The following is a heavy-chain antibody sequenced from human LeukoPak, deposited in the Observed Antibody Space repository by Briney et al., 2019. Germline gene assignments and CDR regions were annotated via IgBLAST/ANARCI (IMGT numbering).Heavy chain of an antibody. V-gene: IGHV4-34*01. D-gene: IGHD4-17*01. Sequence: PSETLSLTCAVYGGSFSGYYWSWIRQPPGKGLEWIGEINHSGSTNYNPSLKSRVTISVDTSKNQFSLKLSSVTAADTAVYYCARLYLAKSTVTTIPIYFDYWGQGTLVTVSS. CDR1: GGSFSGYY. CDR3: ARLYLAKSTVTTIPIYFDY. J-gene: IGHJ4*02. CDR2: INHSGST.